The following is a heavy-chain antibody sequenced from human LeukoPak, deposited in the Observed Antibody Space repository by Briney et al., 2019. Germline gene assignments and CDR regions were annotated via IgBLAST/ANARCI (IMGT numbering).Heavy chain of an antibody. J-gene: IGHJ6*02. CDR1: GGSISSYY. CDR2: IYYSGST. V-gene: IGHV4-59*01. Sequence: SETLSLPCTVSGGSISSYYWSWIRQPPGKGLEWIGYIYYSGSTNYNPSLKSRVTISVDTSKNQFSLKLSSVTAADTAVYYCARGAYYYYYGMDVWGQGTTVTVSS. CDR3: ARGAYYYYYGMDV.